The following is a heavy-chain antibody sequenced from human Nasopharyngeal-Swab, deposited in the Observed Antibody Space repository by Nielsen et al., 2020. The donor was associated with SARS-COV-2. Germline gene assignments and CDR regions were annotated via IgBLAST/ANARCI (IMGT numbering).Heavy chain of an antibody. CDR1: GFTFSSYW. CDR2: IKQDGSEK. CDR3: ARDRLDYGDY. Sequence: GEYLKISCAASGFTFSSYWMSWVRQAPGKGLEWVANIKQDGSEKYYVDSVKGRFTISRDNAKNSLYLQMNSLRAEDTAVYYCARDRLDYGDYWGQGTLVTVSS. V-gene: IGHV3-7*01. J-gene: IGHJ4*02.